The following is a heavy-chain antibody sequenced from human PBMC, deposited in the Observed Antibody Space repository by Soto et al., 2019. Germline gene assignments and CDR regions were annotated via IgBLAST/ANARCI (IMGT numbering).Heavy chain of an antibody. D-gene: IGHD3-3*01. CDR2: ISGSGGGT. V-gene: IGHV3-23*01. J-gene: IGHJ4*02. Sequence: GGSLRLSCAASGFTFSSYAMSWVRQAPGKGLEWVSGISGSGGGTYYADSGKGRFTITSDNSKNTLYLQMNSLRAEDTAVYYGAKTMGVATMKEFDYWGQGTLVTVSS. CDR3: AKTMGVATMKEFDY. CDR1: GFTFSSYA.